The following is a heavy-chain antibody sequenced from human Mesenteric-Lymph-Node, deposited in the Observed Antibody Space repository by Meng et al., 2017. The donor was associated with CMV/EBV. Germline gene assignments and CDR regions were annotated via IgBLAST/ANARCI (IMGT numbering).Heavy chain of an antibody. D-gene: IGHD2-15*01. CDR3: ARGHIVVVVTATWSSGWFDP. V-gene: IGHV1-18*01. J-gene: IGHJ5*02. CDR1: GYTFTSYG. CDR2: ISAYNGNT. Sequence: ASVKVSCKASGYTFTSYGISWVRQAPGQGLEWMGWISAYNGNTNYAQKLQGRVTMTTDTSTSTAYMELRSLRSDDTAVYYCARGHIVVVVTATWSSGWFDPWGQGTLVTVSS.